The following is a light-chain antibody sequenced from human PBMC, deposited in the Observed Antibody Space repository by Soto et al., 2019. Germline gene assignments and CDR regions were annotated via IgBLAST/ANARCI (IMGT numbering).Light chain of an antibody. CDR2: GAS. V-gene: IGKV3-20*01. J-gene: IGKJ1*01. CDR3: EHYGTPPGT. Sequence: LSAAALSMSPREKATLSYRASQSVITNLAWYQQKPGLPPRLLIYGASTRTIGTPDRFSGGGSGTDFTLTISGLQPEDGAVYNCEHYGTPPGTFCQRAKV. CDR1: QSVITN.